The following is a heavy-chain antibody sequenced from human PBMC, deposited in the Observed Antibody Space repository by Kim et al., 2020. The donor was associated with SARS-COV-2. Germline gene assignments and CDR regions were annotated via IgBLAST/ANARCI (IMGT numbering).Heavy chain of an antibody. CDR3: ACQYSSTFDY. CDR1: GFTFSSYG. J-gene: IGHJ4*02. CDR2: ISYDGSNK. V-gene: IGHV3-30*03. Sequence: GGSLRLSCAASGFTFSSYGMHWVRQAPGKGLEWVAVISYDGSNKYYADSVKGRFTISRDNSKNTLYLQMNSLRAEDTAVYYCACQYSSTFDYWGQGTLAT. D-gene: IGHD6-13*01.